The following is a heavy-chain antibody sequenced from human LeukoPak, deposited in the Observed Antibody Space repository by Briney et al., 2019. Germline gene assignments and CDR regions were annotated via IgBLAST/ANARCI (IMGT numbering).Heavy chain of an antibody. V-gene: IGHV3-23*01. J-gene: IGHJ4*02. D-gene: IGHD4-17*01. CDR1: GFTFSSYA. CDR3: EGVYGDPDFDY. Sequence: GGSLRLSCAASGFTFSSYAMSWVRQAPGKGLEWASAISGSGGSTYYADSVKGRFTISRDNSKNTLYLQMNSLRAEDTAVYYCEGVYGDPDFDYWGQGTLVTVSS. CDR2: ISGSGGST.